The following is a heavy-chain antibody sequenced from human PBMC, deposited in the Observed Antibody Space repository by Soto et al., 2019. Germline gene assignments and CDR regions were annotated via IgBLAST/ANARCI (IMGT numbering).Heavy chain of an antibody. J-gene: IGHJ4*02. CDR2: ISSSSSYI. Sequence: LRLSCAASGFTVSSNYMSWVRQAPGKGLEWVSSISSSSSYIYHADSVKGRFIISRDNAKNSLYLQMNSLRAEDTAVYYCARDPRTRNYYDSSGTGPIDYWGQGTLVTVSS. CDR1: GFTVSSNY. D-gene: IGHD3-22*01. V-gene: IGHV3-21*01. CDR3: ARDPRTRNYYDSSGTGPIDY.